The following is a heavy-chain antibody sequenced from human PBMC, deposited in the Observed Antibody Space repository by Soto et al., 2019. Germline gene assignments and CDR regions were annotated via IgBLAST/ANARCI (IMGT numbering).Heavy chain of an antibody. D-gene: IGHD3-10*01. CDR3: VGGQYYFDY. Sequence: VQLVESGGGVVQPGRSLRLSCAASGFPFTTYGMHWVREGPGKGLEWVAVISYDGSNTYYADSVKGRFTISRDNSKNTMYLQMNSLRPKDTALYYCVGGQYYFDYRGQGTLDTVSS. CDR2: ISYDGSNT. CDR1: GFPFTTYG. J-gene: IGHJ4*02. V-gene: IGHV3-30*03.